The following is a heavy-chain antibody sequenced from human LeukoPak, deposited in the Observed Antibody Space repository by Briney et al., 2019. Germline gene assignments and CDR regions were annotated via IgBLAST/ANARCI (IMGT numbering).Heavy chain of an antibody. J-gene: IGHJ4*02. Sequence: SQTLSPTCTVSSGSISSSGYYCSWIRQHPGKGLEWIGCIYYSGSTYYNPSLRSRVTISVDTSKNQFSLSLSSVTAADTAVYYCARNADMYYYVDNWGQGTLVTVSS. CDR3: ARNADMYYYVDN. CDR1: SGSISSSGYY. V-gene: IGHV4-31*03. CDR2: IYYSGST. D-gene: IGHD3-10*01.